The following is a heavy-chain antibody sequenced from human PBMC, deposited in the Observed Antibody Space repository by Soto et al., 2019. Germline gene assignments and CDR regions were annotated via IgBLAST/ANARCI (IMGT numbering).Heavy chain of an antibody. D-gene: IGHD2-15*01. J-gene: IGHJ4*02. CDR1: GGSISSGGYY. Sequence: QVQLQESGPGLVKPSQTLSLTCTVSGGSISSGGYYWSWIRQHPGKGLEWIGYIYYSGSTYYNPSHQSRVTTSXXTXTXXFSLKLSAGTAADTAVSYCARDCRGGSCDPRGLDSWGQGTLVTVSS. CDR3: ARDCRGGSCDPRGLDS. V-gene: IGHV4-31*03. CDR2: IYYSGST.